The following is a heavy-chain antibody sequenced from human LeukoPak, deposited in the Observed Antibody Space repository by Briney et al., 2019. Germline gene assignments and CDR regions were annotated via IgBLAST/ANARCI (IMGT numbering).Heavy chain of an antibody. J-gene: IGHJ4*02. CDR1: GFTFSSYG. D-gene: IGHD3-10*01. V-gene: IGHV3-30*18. Sequence: PGGSLRLSCAASGFTFSSYGMHWVRQAPGKGLEWVAVISWDGSNEYYADSVKGRFTISRDNSKNTLYLQMNSLGAEDTAMYYCAKGGRVRGVTTPEFDHWGQGNLVTVSS. CDR2: ISWDGSNE. CDR3: AKGGRVRGVTTPEFDH.